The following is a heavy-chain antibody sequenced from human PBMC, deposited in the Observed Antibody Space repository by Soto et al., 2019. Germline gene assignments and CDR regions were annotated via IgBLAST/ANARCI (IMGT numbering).Heavy chain of an antibody. CDR2: ISSSSSYI. CDR3: ASFDLGPGRYYYYGMDV. D-gene: IGHD3-9*01. J-gene: IGHJ6*02. CDR1: GFTFSSYS. Sequence: EVQLVESGGGLVKPGGSLRLSCAASGFTFSSYSMKWVRQAPGKGLEWVSSISSSSSYIYYADSVKGRFTISRDNAKNSLYLQMNSLRAEDTAVYYCASFDLGPGRYYYYGMDVWGQGTTVTVSS. V-gene: IGHV3-21*01.